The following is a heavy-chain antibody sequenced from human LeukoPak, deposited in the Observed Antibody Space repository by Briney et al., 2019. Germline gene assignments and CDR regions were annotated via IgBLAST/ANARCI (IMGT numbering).Heavy chain of an antibody. D-gene: IGHD4-17*01. CDR3: ARGDYGDTGTAFDI. CDR1: GYIFNDYD. CDR2: VNPNCGNT. Sequence: ASVKVSCKASGYIFNDYDIHWVRQASGQGFEWLGWVNPNCGNTAYAQNFQDRVTITRNSSTDTAYLELSSLRSEDTAVYYCARGDYGDTGTAFDIWGHGTMVIVSS. V-gene: IGHV1-8*03. J-gene: IGHJ3*02.